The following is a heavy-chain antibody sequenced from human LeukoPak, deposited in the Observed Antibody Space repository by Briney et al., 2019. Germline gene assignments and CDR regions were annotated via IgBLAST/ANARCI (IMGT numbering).Heavy chain of an antibody. CDR3: ASGTTDIVVVPATLRNYYFDY. V-gene: IGHV1-69*06. CDR2: IIPMFGTA. J-gene: IGHJ4*02. CDR1: GYTFTSYA. D-gene: IGHD2-2*01. Sequence: VASVKVSCKASGYTFTSYAISWVRQAPGQGLEWMGGIIPMFGTAKYAQKFQGRVTITADKSTSTAYMELSSLRSEDTAVYYCASGTTDIVVVPATLRNYYFDYWGQGTLVTVSS.